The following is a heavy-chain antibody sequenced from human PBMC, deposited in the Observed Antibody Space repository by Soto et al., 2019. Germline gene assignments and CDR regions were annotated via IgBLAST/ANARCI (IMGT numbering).Heavy chain of an antibody. D-gene: IGHD2-2*02. CDR3: ARDKADRSCTSTSCYSPLDY. CDR1: GFTFSSYS. CDR2: ISGSSDTI. J-gene: IGHJ4*02. V-gene: IGHV3-48*02. Sequence: PVGSLRLSCAASGFTFSSYSMNWVRQAPGKGLEWVSYISGSSDTIHYADSVKGRFTSSRDNAKSSLYLQMNSLSDDDTAVYYCARDKADRSCTSTSCYSPLDYWGQGTLVTVSS.